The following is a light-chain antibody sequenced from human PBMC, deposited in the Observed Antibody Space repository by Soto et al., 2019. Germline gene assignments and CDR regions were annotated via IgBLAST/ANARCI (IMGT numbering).Light chain of an antibody. V-gene: IGKV3-20*01. CDR1: QSVSSSY. J-gene: IGKJ3*01. Sequence: EIVLTQSPATLSLSPGERATLSCRASQSVSSSYLAWYQQRPGQAPRLLIFGASYRATGIPDGFSGSGSGTDFTLTISRLEPEDFAVYYCQHYSSSPPEFTFGPGTKVDSK. CDR3: QHYSSSPPEFT. CDR2: GAS.